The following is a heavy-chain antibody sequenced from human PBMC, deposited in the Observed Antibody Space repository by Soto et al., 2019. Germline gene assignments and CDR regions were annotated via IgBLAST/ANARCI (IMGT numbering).Heavy chain of an antibody. D-gene: IGHD6-19*01. Sequence: VQLVESGGGVVQPGRSLRLSCAASGFTFSSYGMHWVRQAPGKGLEWVAVISYDGSNKYYADSVKGRFTISRDNSKNTLYLQMNSLRAEDTAVYYCAKDSSGWYLSWYFDLWGRGTLVTVSS. CDR1: GFTFSSYG. CDR2: ISYDGSNK. CDR3: AKDSSGWYLSWYFDL. V-gene: IGHV3-30*18. J-gene: IGHJ2*01.